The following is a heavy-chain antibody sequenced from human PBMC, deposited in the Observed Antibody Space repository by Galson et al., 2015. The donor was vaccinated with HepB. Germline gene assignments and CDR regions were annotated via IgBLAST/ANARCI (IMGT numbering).Heavy chain of an antibody. J-gene: IGHJ4*02. Sequence: SVKVSCKASGYAFSNYDINWVRQATGQGLEWMGWMKPNSGDTGYAQKFQGRVTMTSDTSTSTAYMEPTDLRSEDTAVYFCARGLAVAGTGYWGQGTLVTVSS. CDR1: GYAFSNYD. V-gene: IGHV1-8*01. D-gene: IGHD6-19*01. CDR3: ARGLAVAGTGY. CDR2: MKPNSGDT.